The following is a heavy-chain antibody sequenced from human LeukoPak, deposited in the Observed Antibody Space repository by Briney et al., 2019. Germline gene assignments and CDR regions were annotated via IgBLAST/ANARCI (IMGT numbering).Heavy chain of an antibody. CDR2: INPNSGVT. CDR3: ARDQAARPYYPDY. V-gene: IGHV1-2*02. D-gene: IGHD6-6*01. J-gene: IGHJ4*02. Sequence: ASVKVSCKASGYIFIGYYMHWVRQAPGQGLEWMGWINPNSGVTNYVQKFQGRVTMTRDTSISTAYMELSRLRSDDTAVYYCARDQAARPYYPDYWGQGTLVTVSS. CDR1: GYIFIGYY.